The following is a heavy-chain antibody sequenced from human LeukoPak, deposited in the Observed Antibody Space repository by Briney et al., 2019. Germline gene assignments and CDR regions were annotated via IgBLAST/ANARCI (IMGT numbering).Heavy chain of an antibody. CDR1: GFTFSSYW. J-gene: IGHJ6*02. CDR3: ARGGGLDV. Sequence: GGSLRLSCAACGFTFSSYWMNWARQAPGKGLEWVASINHNGNVNYYVDSVKGRFTISRDNAKNSLYLQMSNLRAEDTAVYFCARGGGLDVWGQGATVTVSS. CDR2: INHNGNVN. V-gene: IGHV3-7*03. D-gene: IGHD3-16*01.